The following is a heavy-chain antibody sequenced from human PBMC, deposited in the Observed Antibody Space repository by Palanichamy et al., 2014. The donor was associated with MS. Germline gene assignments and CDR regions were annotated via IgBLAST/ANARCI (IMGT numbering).Heavy chain of an antibody. J-gene: IGHJ4*02. CDR3: ARMTSSWYYFDY. CDR2: IYYSGNT. CDR1: GDSVSSGRHY. Sequence: QVQLQESGPGLVKPSETLSLTCSVSGDSVSSGRHYWNWIRQPPGKGLEWIGYIYYSGNTKYNPSLKSRVIISVDTPKNQLSLKLSSVTAADTAMYTCARMTSSWYYFDYWGLGTLVTVSS. V-gene: IGHV4-61*01. D-gene: IGHD6-13*01.